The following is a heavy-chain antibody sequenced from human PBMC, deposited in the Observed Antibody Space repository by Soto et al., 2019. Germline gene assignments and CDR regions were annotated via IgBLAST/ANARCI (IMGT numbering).Heavy chain of an antibody. Sequence: GGSLRLSCAASGFTFSSYAMSWVRQAPGKGLEWVSAISGSGGSTYYADSVKGRFTISRDNSKNTLYLQMNSLRAEDTAVYYCAKDTQTDFWSGYYDPGAFDIWGQGTMVTVSS. V-gene: IGHV3-23*01. J-gene: IGHJ3*02. CDR1: GFTFSSYA. CDR2: ISGSGGST. CDR3: AKDTQTDFWSGYYDPGAFDI. D-gene: IGHD3-3*01.